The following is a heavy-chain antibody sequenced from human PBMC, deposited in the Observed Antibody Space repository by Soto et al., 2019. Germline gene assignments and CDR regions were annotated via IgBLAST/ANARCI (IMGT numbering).Heavy chain of an antibody. CDR2: IDNDGSAT. J-gene: IGHJ4*02. CDR3: ARDNWNSY. V-gene: IGHV3-74*01. Sequence: EVQLVESGGGLVQPGGSLRLSCVASGFTFNIYWMHWVRQAPGKGLEWVSRIDNDGSATTYADSVKGGFTISRDNAKNTLFLQMNTLRVDDTAVYYCARDNWNSYWGQGTLVTVSS. CDR1: GFTFNIYW. D-gene: IGHD1-1*01.